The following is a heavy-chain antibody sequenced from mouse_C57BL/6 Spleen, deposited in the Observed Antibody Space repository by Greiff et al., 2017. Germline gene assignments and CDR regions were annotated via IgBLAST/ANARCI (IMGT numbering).Heavy chain of an antibody. CDR2: IDPSDSYT. CDR1: GYTFTSSW. Sequence: QLQQPGAELVMPGASVKLSCKASGYTFTSSWMHWVKQRPGQGLEWIGEIDPSDSYTNYNQKFKGKSTLTVDKSSSTAYMQLSSLTSEDSAVYYCARTHYYGSSYWYFDVWGTGTTVTVSS. J-gene: IGHJ1*03. CDR3: ARTHYYGSSYWYFDV. D-gene: IGHD1-1*01. V-gene: IGHV1-69*01.